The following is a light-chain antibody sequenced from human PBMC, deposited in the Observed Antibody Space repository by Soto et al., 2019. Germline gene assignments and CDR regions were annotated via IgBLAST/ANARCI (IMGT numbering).Light chain of an antibody. V-gene: IGKV1-5*01. CDR1: QSTSGW. CDR3: QQFKDYVWT. Sequence: DIQMTQSPSTLSASVGDRVTITCRASQSTSGWLAWYQQKAGKAPSLIIYDASTLERGVPSRFSGSGSGTEFTLIISNLQPDDFATYYCQQFKDYVWTFGQGTKVDI. J-gene: IGKJ1*01. CDR2: DAS.